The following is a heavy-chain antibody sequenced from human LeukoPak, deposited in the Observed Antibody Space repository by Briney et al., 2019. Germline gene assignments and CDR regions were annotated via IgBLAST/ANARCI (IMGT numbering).Heavy chain of an antibody. CDR1: GFTFSDYY. CDR2: IRSKANSYAT. D-gene: IGHD4-17*01. V-gene: IGHV3-73*01. J-gene: IGHJ4*02. Sequence: GGSLRLSCAASGFTFSDYYMSWVRQASGKGLEWVGRIRSKANSYATAYAASVKGRFTISRDDSKNTAYLQMNSLKTEDTAVYYCTSPTTVDDYWGQGTLVTVSS. CDR3: TSPTTVDDY.